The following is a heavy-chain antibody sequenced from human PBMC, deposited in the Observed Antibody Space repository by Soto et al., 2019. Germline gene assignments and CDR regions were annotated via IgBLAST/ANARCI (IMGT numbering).Heavy chain of an antibody. Sequence: ASLKVSCKASGYTFTSYYIRWVRQAPGQGLEWMGLINPSGGSTSYAQKFQGRVTMTTDTSTSTVYMELSSLRSEDTAVYYCARDAPYYYDSSGYYYWGQGTLVTVSS. CDR3: ARDAPYYYDSSGYYY. V-gene: IGHV1-46*01. D-gene: IGHD3-22*01. CDR1: GYTFTSYY. J-gene: IGHJ4*01. CDR2: INPSGGST.